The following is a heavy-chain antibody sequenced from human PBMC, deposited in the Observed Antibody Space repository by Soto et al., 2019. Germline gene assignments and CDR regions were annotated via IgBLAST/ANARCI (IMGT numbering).Heavy chain of an antibody. D-gene: IGHD1-1*01. CDR3: ASWRGSRNWHVDCDY. Sequence: QVQLVQSGAEVKKPGSSVKVSCKASGGTFSSYAISWVRQAPGQGLEWMGGIIPIFGTANYAQKFQGRVTITADASTSTAYTELSILRSEHMAEYYCASWRGSRNWHVDCDYWGQGTLVTVSP. V-gene: IGHV1-69*12. CDR2: IIPIFGTA. J-gene: IGHJ4*02. CDR1: GGTFSSYA.